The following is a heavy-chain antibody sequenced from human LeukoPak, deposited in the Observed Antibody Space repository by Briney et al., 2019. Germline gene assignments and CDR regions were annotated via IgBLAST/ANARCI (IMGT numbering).Heavy chain of an antibody. CDR3: ARDVPYYDFWSGYPNWFDP. CDR1: GGSISSGSYY. J-gene: IGHJ5*02. CDR2: IYTSGST. D-gene: IGHD3-3*01. Sequence: SQTLSLTCTVSGGSISSGSYYWSWIRQPAGKGLEWIGRIYTSGSTNYNPSLKSRVTISVDTSKNQFSLKLSSVTAADTAVYYCARDVPYYDFWSGYPNWFDPWGQGTLITVSS. V-gene: IGHV4-61*02.